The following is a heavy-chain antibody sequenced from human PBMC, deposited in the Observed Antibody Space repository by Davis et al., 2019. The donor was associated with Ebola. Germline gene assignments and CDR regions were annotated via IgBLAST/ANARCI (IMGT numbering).Heavy chain of an antibody. Sequence: PGGSLRLSCSVYGGSFSGYYWTWVRQSPGKGLEWIGEINRAGVTHYNPSLHSRVSISVATSKRHISLKVNSVTAADTAMYYCALGYFGQDPLDFWGQGTMVTVSS. CDR1: GGSFSGYY. V-gene: IGHV4-34*01. D-gene: IGHD2-15*01. CDR2: INRAGVT. CDR3: ALGYFGQDPLDF. J-gene: IGHJ4*02.